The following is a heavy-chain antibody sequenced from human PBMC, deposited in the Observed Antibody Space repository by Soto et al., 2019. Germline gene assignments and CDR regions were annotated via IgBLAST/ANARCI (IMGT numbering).Heavy chain of an antibody. CDR3: AKDLGRRVYYYGMDV. Sequence: GGSLRLSCAASGFTFSSYGMHWVRQAPGKGLEWVAVISYDGSNKYYADSVKGRFTISRDNSKNTLYLQMNSLRAEDTAVYYCAKDLGRRVYYYGMDVWGQGTTVTVSS. J-gene: IGHJ6*02. CDR2: ISYDGSNK. CDR1: GFTFSSYG. V-gene: IGHV3-30*18. D-gene: IGHD3-16*01.